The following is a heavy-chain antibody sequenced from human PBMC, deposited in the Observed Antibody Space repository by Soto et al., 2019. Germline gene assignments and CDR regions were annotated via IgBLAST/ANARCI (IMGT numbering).Heavy chain of an antibody. D-gene: IGHD3-10*01. J-gene: IGHJ3*02. CDR2: ICSSVVT. V-gene: IGHV3-53*01. Sequence: RGSLRLSCAASGFTVSSNYIGWVRPAPWKGLEWVSVICSSVVTNYADSVEGRFTISGDNSKNTVYFQMNSLRAEDTAVYYCARGGGSGSSRAFDMWGQGTMVTVSS. CDR3: ARGGGSGSSRAFDM. CDR1: GFTVSSNY.